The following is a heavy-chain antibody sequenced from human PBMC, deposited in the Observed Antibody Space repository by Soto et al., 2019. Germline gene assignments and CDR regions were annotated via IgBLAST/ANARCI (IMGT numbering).Heavy chain of an antibody. V-gene: IGHV3-48*02. CDR1: GFTFSVYS. Sequence: EVQLVESGGGLVQPGGSLRLSCAASGFTFSVYSVNWIRQAPGKGLQWVSYMTSDMKTIHYADSVKGRFTISRDNAKNLVYLQMTSLRDEDTAVYYCARSVEGHFDYWGQGALVTVSS. D-gene: IGHD6-19*01. CDR3: ARSVEGHFDY. CDR2: MTSDMKTI. J-gene: IGHJ4*02.